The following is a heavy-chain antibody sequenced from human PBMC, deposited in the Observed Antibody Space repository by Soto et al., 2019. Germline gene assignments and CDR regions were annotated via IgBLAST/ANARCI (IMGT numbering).Heavy chain of an antibody. V-gene: IGHV1-8*01. CDR3: ARGRASGSYYLLDY. D-gene: IGHD3-10*01. CDR1: GDTFTTYD. Sequence: ASVKVSCKASGDTFTTYDINWVRQATGHGLEWMGWINPNSGNIGYAQRFQGRVTMTRDTAIKTAYMEVSSLRSDDTAVYYCARGRASGSYYLLDYWGQGTLVTVSS. J-gene: IGHJ4*02. CDR2: INPNSGNI.